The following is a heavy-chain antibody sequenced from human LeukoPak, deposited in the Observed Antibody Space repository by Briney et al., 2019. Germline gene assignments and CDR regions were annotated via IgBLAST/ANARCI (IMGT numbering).Heavy chain of an antibody. Sequence: GASVTVSCKASGGSLSHYAICLVRQAPGPGLEWMGGVIPIFGTANYAQKFQGRVTITADESTSTAYMELGSLRSEDTAVYYCARRPSYSYQPTGDLDIWGQGTMVTVSS. V-gene: IGHV1-69*01. CDR3: ARRPSYSYQPTGDLDI. J-gene: IGHJ3*02. D-gene: IGHD5-18*01. CDR2: VIPIFGTA. CDR1: GGSLSHYA.